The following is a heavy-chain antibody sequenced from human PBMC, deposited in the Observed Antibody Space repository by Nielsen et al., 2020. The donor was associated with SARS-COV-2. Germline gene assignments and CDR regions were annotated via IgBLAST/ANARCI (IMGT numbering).Heavy chain of an antibody. CDR2: IYYSGST. CDR1: GFTFSRYA. V-gene: IGHV4-59*01. D-gene: IGHD6-19*01. J-gene: IGHJ4*02. CDR3: ARGRWLAY. Sequence: GSLRLSCAAPGFTFSRYAMSWIRQPPGKGLEWIGYIYYSGSTNYNPSLKSRVTISVATSKNQFSLKLSSVTAADTAVYYCARGRWLAYWGQGTLVTVSS.